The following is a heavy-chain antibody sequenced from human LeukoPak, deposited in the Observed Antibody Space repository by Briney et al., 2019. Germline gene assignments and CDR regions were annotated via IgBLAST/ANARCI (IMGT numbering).Heavy chain of an antibody. CDR1: GGSISSSSHY. V-gene: IGHV4-39*07. CDR3: AREEPPGKVDY. J-gene: IGHJ4*02. Sequence: PSETLSLTCTVSGGSISSSSHYWGWIRQPPGKGLEWIGSINYSGTTYYNPSLKSRVTISIDTSKNQFSLKLSSVTAADTALYFCAREEPPGKVDYWGQGTLVTVSS. D-gene: IGHD1-14*01. CDR2: INYSGTT.